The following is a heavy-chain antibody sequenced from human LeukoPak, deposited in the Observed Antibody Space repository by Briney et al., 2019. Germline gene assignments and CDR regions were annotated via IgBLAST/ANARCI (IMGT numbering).Heavy chain of an antibody. Sequence: PSETLSLTCAVYGGSFSGYYWSWIRQPPGKGLEWIGEINHSGSTNYNPSLKSRVTISVDTSKNQFPLKLSSVTAADTAVYYCARDNSSSWYWAKVTRNWFDPWGQGTLVTVSS. CDR3: ARDNSSSWYWAKVTRNWFDP. J-gene: IGHJ5*02. CDR1: GGSFSGYY. CDR2: INHSGST. V-gene: IGHV4-34*01. D-gene: IGHD6-13*01.